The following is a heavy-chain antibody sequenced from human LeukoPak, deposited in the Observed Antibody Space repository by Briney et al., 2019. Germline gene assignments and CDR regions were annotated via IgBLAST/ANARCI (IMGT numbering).Heavy chain of an antibody. CDR1: GGSFSGYY. D-gene: IGHD3-22*01. J-gene: IGHJ4*02. CDR3: ARKRGYYVGYFDY. Sequence: SETLSLTCAVYGGSFSGYYWSWIRQPPGKGLEWIGEINHSGSTNYHPSLKSRITISVDTSKNQCSLKLSSVSAADTAVYYCARKRGYYVGYFDYWGQGTLVTVSS. CDR2: INHSGST. V-gene: IGHV4-34*01.